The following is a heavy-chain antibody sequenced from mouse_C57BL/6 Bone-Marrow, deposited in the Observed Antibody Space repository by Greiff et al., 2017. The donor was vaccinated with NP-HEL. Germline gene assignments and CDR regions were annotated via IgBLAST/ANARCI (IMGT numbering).Heavy chain of an antibody. CDR1: GYTFTDYE. J-gene: IGHJ1*03. CDR3: DITTGYFDV. V-gene: IGHV1-15*01. CDR2: IDPETGGT. D-gene: IGHD1-1*01. Sequence: LVESGAELVRPGASVTLSCKASGYTFTDYEMHWVKQTPVHGLEWIGAIDPETGGTAYNQKFKGKAILTADKSSSTAYMELRSLTSEDSAVYYCDITTGYFDVWGTGTTVTVSS.